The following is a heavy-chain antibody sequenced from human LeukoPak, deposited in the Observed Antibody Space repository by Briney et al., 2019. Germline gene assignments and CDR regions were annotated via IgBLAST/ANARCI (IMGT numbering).Heavy chain of an antibody. CDR2: ISAYNGNT. Sequence: ASVKVSCKASGYTFTSYGISWVRQAPRQGLEWMGWISAYNGNTNYAQKLQGRVTMTTDTSTSTANMELRSLRSDDTAVYYCARDDDILTGYRNWFDPWGQGTLVTVSS. J-gene: IGHJ5*02. CDR1: GYTFTSYG. CDR3: ARDDDILTGYRNWFDP. D-gene: IGHD3-9*01. V-gene: IGHV1-18*01.